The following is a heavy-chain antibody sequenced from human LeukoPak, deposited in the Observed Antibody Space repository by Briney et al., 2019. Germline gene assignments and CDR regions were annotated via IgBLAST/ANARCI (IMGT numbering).Heavy chain of an antibody. CDR1: GGSISSGGYS. CDR2: IYHSGST. D-gene: IGHD6-19*01. CDR3: GSGYSSGDDAFDI. J-gene: IGHJ3*02. V-gene: IGHV4-30-2*01. Sequence: RSSQTLSLTCAVSGGSISSGGYSWSWIRQPPGKGLEWIGYIYHSGSTYYNPFLKSRVTISVDRSKNQFSLKLSSVTAADTAVYYCGSGYSSGDDAFDIWGQGTMVTVSS.